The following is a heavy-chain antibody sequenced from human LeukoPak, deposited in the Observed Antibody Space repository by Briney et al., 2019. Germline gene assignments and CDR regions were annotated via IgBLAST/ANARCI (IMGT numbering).Heavy chain of an antibody. Sequence: GGSLRLSCAASGFSFSTFGMSWVRQAPGKGLEWISSFRGNGGSTYYAESVRGRFTISRDKSKNTLYLQMNSLRAEDSAVYYCAKDGYGSGGRWFDPWGRGTLVTVSS. CDR1: GFSFSTFG. D-gene: IGHD3-10*01. V-gene: IGHV3-23*01. J-gene: IGHJ5*02. CDR3: AKDGYGSGGRWFDP. CDR2: FRGNGGST.